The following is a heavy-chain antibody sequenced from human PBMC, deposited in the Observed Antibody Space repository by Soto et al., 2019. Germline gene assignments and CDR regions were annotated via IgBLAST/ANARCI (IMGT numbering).Heavy chain of an antibody. CDR3: ARDRPGSSDYGFDY. V-gene: IGHV1-46*03. CDR1: GYRLTIYY. J-gene: IGHJ4*01. D-gene: IGHD4-17*01. CDR2: INPSGGST. Sequence: ASEKVSWKGAGYRLTIYYMHWVRQAPGQGLEWMGIINPSGGSTTYAQKFQGRVTMTRDTSTSTVYMELSSLRSEDTAVYCCARDRPGSSDYGFDYWG.